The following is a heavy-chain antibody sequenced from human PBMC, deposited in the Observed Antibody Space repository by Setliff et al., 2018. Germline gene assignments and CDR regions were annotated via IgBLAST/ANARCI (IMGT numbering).Heavy chain of an antibody. CDR1: GYTFTSYA. J-gene: IGHJ5*02. CDR2: INAGNGNT. Sequence: ASVKVSCKASGYTFTSYAMHWVRQAPGQRLEWMGWINAGNGNTKYSQKFQGRVTITRDTSASTAYMELSSLRSEDTAVYYCARDRAYSSSWFLWFDPWGKGTLVTVSS. CDR3: ARDRAYSSSWFLWFDP. D-gene: IGHD6-13*01. V-gene: IGHV1-3*01.